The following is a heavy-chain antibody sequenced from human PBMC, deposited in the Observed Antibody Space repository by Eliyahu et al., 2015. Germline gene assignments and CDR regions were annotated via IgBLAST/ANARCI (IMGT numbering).Heavy chain of an antibody. CDR3: AREGYSFNSY. CDR1: TVSSNY. CDR2: IYSGGTT. J-gene: IGHJ4*02. V-gene: IGHV3-53*01. Sequence: TVSSNYMSWVRQAPGKGLEWVSVIYSGGTTYYADSVKGRFTISRDNFKNTVYLQMNSLRTEDTAIYYCAREGYSFNSYWGQGTLVTVSS. D-gene: IGHD5-18*01.